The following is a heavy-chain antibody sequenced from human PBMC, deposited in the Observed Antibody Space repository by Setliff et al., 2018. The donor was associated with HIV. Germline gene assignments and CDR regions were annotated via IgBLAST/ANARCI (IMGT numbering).Heavy chain of an antibody. J-gene: IGHJ4*02. Sequence: GESLKISCETSGYSFTTHWIGWVRQMPGKGLEWMGVIYPGDSHTTYSPSFQGQGTISADESISTAYLQWSSLRAADTAVYYCARADCGGDCYLPYYFDHWGQGTLVTVSS. CDR2: IYPGDSHT. CDR1: GYSFTTHW. V-gene: IGHV5-51*01. D-gene: IGHD2-21*02. CDR3: ARADCGGDCYLPYYFDH.